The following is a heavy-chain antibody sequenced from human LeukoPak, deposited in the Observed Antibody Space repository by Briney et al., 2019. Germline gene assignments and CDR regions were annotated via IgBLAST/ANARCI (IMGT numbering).Heavy chain of an antibody. J-gene: IGHJ4*02. CDR1: GFTFSGSA. V-gene: IGHV3-73*01. CDR2: IRSKANSYAT. Sequence: GGSLRLSCAASGFTFSGSAMHWVRQASGKGLEWVGRIRSKANSYATAYAASVKGRLTISRDDSKNTAYLQMNSLKTEDPAVYYCTSKDMLYPRRGQGTLVTASS. D-gene: IGHD2-8*01. CDR3: TSKDMLYPR.